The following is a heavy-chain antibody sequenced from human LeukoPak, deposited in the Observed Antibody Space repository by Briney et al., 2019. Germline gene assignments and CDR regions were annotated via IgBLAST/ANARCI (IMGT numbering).Heavy chain of an antibody. D-gene: IGHD2-2*01. CDR1: GFAFDEQG. J-gene: IGHJ4*02. Sequence: PGGSLRLSCTASGFAFDEQGMRWVRQVPGKGLEWVSGINWSGGSTGYADPLRGRSTISRDNAKNSLYLQMDSLRAEETALYYCARAPITSPFYFDYWGQGTLVTVSS. CDR2: INWSGGST. V-gene: IGHV3-20*04. CDR3: ARAPITSPFYFDY.